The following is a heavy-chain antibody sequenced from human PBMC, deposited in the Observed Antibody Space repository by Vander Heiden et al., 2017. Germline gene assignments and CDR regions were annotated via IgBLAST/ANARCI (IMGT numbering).Heavy chain of an antibody. V-gene: IGHV4-34*01. D-gene: IGHD3-10*01. CDR1: GGPVSVYY. CDR3: ASSGSYYYYGMDV. J-gene: IGHJ6*02. Sequence: QVQLQQSGAGLLKPSETLSLTCAVYGGPVSVYYSSWIPRPPGKGLEWIGEINHSGSTNYNPSLKSRVTISVDTSKNQFSLKLSSVTAADTAVYYCASSGSYYYYGMDVWGQGTTVTVSS. CDR2: INHSGST.